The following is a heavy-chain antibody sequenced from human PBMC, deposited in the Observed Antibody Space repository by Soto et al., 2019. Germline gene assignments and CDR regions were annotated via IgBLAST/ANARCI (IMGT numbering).Heavy chain of an antibody. CDR1: GGSISSYY. CDR3: ARLGGSYYYYYGMDV. J-gene: IGHJ6*02. Sequence: SETLSLTCTVSGGSISSYYWSWIRQPPGKGLEWIGYIYYSGSTNYNPSLKSRVTISVDTSKNQFSLKLSSVTAADTAVYYCARLGGSYYYYYGMDVWGQGTTITVSS. D-gene: IGHD3-16*01. V-gene: IGHV4-59*01. CDR2: IYYSGST.